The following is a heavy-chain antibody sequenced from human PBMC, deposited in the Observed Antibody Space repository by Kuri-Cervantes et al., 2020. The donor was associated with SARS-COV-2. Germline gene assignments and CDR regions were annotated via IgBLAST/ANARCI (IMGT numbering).Heavy chain of an antibody. CDR2: IKQDGSEK. CDR1: GFTFSSYW. D-gene: IGHD6-13*01. Sequence: GGSLRLSCAASGFTFSSYWMSWVRQAPGKGLEWVANIKQDGSEKYYVDSVKGRFTISRDNAKNSLYLQMNSLRAEDTAVYYCARGGYSSSWYGLYNWFDPWGQGTLVTVSS. CDR3: ARGGYSSSWYGLYNWFDP. J-gene: IGHJ5*02. V-gene: IGHV3-7*01.